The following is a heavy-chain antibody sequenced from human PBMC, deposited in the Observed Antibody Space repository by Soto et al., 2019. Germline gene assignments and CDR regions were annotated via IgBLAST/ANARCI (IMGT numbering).Heavy chain of an antibody. CDR1: GFTFSSYG. CDR2: IWYDGSNK. J-gene: IGHJ4*02. CDR3: ARDHGLGDGYNYYFDY. Sequence: QVQLVESGGGVVQPGRSLRLSCAASGFTFSSYGMHWVRQAPGKGLEWVAVIWYDGSNKYYADSVKGRFTISRDNSKNTLYLQMNSLRAEDTAVYYCARDHGLGDGYNYYFDYWGQGTLVTVSS. V-gene: IGHV3-33*01. D-gene: IGHD5-12*01.